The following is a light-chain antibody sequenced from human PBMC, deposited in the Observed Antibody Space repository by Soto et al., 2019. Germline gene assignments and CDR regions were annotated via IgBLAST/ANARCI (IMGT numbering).Light chain of an antibody. J-gene: IGLJ1*01. Sequence: QSVLTQPPSVSGAPGQRVTISCTGSSSNIGAGYEVHWFQQLPGTAPKLLIYGNTNRPSEVPDRFSGSKSDTSASLAITGLQPEDEADYYCQSYDSSLSVLDVFGTGTKLTVL. CDR3: QSYDSSLSVLDV. CDR1: SSNIGAGYE. CDR2: GNT. V-gene: IGLV1-40*01.